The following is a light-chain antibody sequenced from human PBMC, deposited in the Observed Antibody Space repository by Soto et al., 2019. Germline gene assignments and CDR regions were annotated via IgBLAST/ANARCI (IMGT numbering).Light chain of an antibody. J-gene: IGLJ1*01. CDR2: DNN. Sequence: QSVLTQPPSVSAAPGQKVTISCSGSSSSVGNNYVSWYQKLPGTAPKLLIYDNNKRPSGIPDRFSGSKSGTSATLGITGLQTGAEADYYCGTWDSSVSTAPYVFGSGTKVTVL. V-gene: IGLV1-51*01. CDR3: GTWDSSVSTAPYV. CDR1: SSSVGNNY.